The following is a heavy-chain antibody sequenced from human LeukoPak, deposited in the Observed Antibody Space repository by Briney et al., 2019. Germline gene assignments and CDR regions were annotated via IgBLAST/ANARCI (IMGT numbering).Heavy chain of an antibody. Sequence: GESLKISCQGSGYRFSNYWIGWVRQMPGKGLEWMGIIYPGDSDTRYGPSFQGQVIISTDKSINTAYLQWSSLKASDTAMYYCARQGIEMATNNGPTFDYWGQGTLVTVPS. J-gene: IGHJ4*02. D-gene: IGHD5-24*01. CDR2: IYPGDSDT. CDR3: ARQGIEMATNNGPTFDY. CDR1: GYRFSNYW. V-gene: IGHV5-51*01.